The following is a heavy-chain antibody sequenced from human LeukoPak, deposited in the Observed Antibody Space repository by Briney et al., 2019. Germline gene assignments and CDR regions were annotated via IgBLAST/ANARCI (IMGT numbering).Heavy chain of an antibody. D-gene: IGHD5-18*01. CDR1: GGSISSSSYY. Sequence: ETLSLTCTVSGGSISSSSYYWGWIRQPPGKGLEWIGSIYHSGSTYYNPSLKSRVTISVDTSKDQFSLKLSSVTAADTAVYYCANGRGYSYIDYWGQGTLVTVSS. V-gene: IGHV4-39*01. CDR3: ANGRGYSYIDY. CDR2: IYHSGST. J-gene: IGHJ4*02.